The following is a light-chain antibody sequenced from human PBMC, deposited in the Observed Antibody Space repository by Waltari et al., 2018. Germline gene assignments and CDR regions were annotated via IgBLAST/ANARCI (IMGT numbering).Light chain of an antibody. CDR1: QTIETW. CDR3: QQYKTKPAS. Sequence: DIQMTQSPSIVSASVGDRVTITCRASQTIETWLVWYQQKPGKVPKLLIYRASTLRREFPSRVSGSGSGTDFTLTISSLQADDFATYYCQQYKTKPASFGLGTKLEIK. J-gene: IGKJ1*01. CDR2: RAS. V-gene: IGKV1-5*03.